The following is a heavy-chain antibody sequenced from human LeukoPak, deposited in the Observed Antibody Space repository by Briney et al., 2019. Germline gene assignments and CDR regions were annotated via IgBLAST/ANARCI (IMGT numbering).Heavy chain of an antibody. CDR2: IYYSGST. J-gene: IGHJ5*02. V-gene: IGHV4-39*07. CDR3: ARELGDYYDSSGYIRWFDP. D-gene: IGHD3-22*01. Sequence: SETLSLTCTVSGGSISSSSYYWDWIRQPPGKGLEWIGSIYYSGSTYYNPSLKSRVTISVDTSKNQFSLKLSSVTAADTAVYYCARELGDYYDSSGYIRWFDPWGQGTLVTVSS. CDR1: GGSISSSSYY.